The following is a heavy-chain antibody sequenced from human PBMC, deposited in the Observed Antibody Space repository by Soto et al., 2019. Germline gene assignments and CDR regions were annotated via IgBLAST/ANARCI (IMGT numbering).Heavy chain of an antibody. CDR1: GFTFSSYA. D-gene: IGHD6-19*01. V-gene: IGHV3-64*01. J-gene: IGHJ6*02. CDR3: AGRIPFGCRMDV. CDR2: ITSNGGDT. Sequence: EVQLVESGGGLVQPGGSLRLSCAASGFTFSSYAMHWVRQAPGKGLEYVSAITSNGGDTDYASSVKGRFTISRDNSKNTLYLQVGTVRAADTAVYYWAGRIPFGCRMDVWGQWTTVTVSS.